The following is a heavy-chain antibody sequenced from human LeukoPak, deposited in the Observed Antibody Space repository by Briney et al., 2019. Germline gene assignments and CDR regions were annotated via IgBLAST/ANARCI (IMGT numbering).Heavy chain of an antibody. CDR1: GYSISSGYY. CDR2: IYRSGSA. D-gene: IGHD3-10*01. Sequence: SETLSLTCAVSGYSISSGYYWGWIRQPPGKGLEWIGSIYRSGSAYYNPSLKSRVTISVDTSKNQFSLKLSSVTAADTAVYYCAFGDYYGSGRNGNWFDPWGQGTLVTVSS. V-gene: IGHV4-38-2*01. CDR3: AFGDYYGSGRNGNWFDP. J-gene: IGHJ5*02.